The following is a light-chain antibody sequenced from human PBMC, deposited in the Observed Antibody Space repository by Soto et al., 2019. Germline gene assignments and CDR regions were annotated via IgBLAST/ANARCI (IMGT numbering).Light chain of an antibody. V-gene: IGLV1-47*01. Sequence: QAVLTQPRSVSGTPGQRVTISCSGSSSNIGNNFVYWYQHLPGAAPTLVVYSDNHRPSGVPVRFSGSKSGTSASLTISGLRSEDEATYYCATWDDSLSGFVVFGGGTQLTVL. J-gene: IGLJ7*01. CDR3: ATWDDSLSGFVV. CDR2: SDN. CDR1: SSNIGNNF.